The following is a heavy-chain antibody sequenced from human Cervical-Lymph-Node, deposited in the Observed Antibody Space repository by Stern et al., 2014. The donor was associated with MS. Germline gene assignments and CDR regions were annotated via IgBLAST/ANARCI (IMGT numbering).Heavy chain of an antibody. V-gene: IGHV3-33*01. CDR3: ARKIPDYYYYAMDV. D-gene: IGHD2-2*02. J-gene: IGHJ6*02. CDR1: GFTFEDYA. CDR2: IWYDGSQK. Sequence: VQLVESVGGVVQPGGSQRLSCTASGFTFEDYAMEWVRQVPGKGLGWVAMIWYDGSQKYYGDSVRGRFSVSRDNSRNTLYLQMKSRSLEDTAVYYCARKIPDYYYYAMDVWGQGTTVTVSS.